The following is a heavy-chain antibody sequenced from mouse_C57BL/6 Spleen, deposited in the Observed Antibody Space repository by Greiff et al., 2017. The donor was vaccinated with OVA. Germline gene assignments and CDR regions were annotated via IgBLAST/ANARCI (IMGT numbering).Heavy chain of an antibody. CDR1: GYTFTDYE. D-gene: IGHD2-12*01. CDR3: TALYEDFDY. Sequence: QVQLQQSGAELVRPGASVTLSCKASGYTFTDYEMHWVKQTPVHGLEWIGAIDPETGGTAYNQKFKGKAILTADKSSSTAYMELRSLTSEDAAVYYCTALYEDFDYWGQGTTLTVSS. J-gene: IGHJ2*01. V-gene: IGHV1-15*01. CDR2: IDPETGGT.